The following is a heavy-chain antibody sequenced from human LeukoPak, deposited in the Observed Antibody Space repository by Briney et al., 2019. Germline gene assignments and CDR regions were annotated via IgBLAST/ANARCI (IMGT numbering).Heavy chain of an antibody. CDR1: GGSISIYY. CDR3: ARTYYYDSSGYYYEGFDY. Sequence: SETLSLTCTVSGGSISIYYWNWIRQPPGKGLEWIGYIYNSGSSTIYNPSLKSRVTISVDTSKNQFSLRLSSVTAADTAVYYCARTYYYDSSGYYYEGFDYWGQGTLVTVSS. V-gene: IGHV4-59*12. D-gene: IGHD3-22*01. J-gene: IGHJ4*02. CDR2: IYNSGSST.